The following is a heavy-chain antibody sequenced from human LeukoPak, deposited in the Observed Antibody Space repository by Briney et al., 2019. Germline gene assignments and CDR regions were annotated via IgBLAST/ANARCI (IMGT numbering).Heavy chain of an antibody. J-gene: IGHJ4*02. CDR3: AKGGDGSYYSRADC. V-gene: IGHV3-23*01. D-gene: IGHD2-15*01. CDR1: GFTFSSYT. Sequence: GGSLRLSCAASGFTFSSYTMSWVRQAPGKGLEWVSTIGGSASGTFYADSVKGRFTISRDNSKNTLYLQMNSLRAEDTAVHYCAKGGDGSYYSRADCWGQGSLVTVSS. CDR2: IGGSASGT.